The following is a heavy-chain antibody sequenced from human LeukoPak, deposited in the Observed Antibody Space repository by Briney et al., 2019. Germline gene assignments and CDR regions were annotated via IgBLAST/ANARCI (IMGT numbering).Heavy chain of an antibody. V-gene: IGHV4-59*08. D-gene: IGHD5-24*01. CDR1: GGSISTYF. CDR3: ARGARAGYNLEPFDN. J-gene: IGHJ4*02. CDR2: IYFSGST. Sequence: PSETLSLTCTVSGGSISTYFWSWIRQSPGKGLEWIGHIYFSGSTNYNPSPKSRVTISVDTSKNQFSLKLSSVTAADTAVYYCARGARAGYNLEPFDNWGQGTLVTVSS.